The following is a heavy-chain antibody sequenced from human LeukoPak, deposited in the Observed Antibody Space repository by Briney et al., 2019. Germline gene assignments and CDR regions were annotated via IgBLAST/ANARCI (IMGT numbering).Heavy chain of an antibody. J-gene: IGHJ4*02. CDR3: ARERQGSSYYDGKESFDY. CDR1: AFTFSNSW. CDR2: IDQDGREK. V-gene: IGHV3-7*01. D-gene: IGHD1-26*01. Sequence: GGSLKLSCVAPAFTFSNSWMSWVRQVPGKGLEWVANIDQDGREKNYVESVKGRFTISRDNGKYSLYLEMNSLRAEDTAVYYCARERQGSSYYDGKESFDYWGQGTLVTVSS.